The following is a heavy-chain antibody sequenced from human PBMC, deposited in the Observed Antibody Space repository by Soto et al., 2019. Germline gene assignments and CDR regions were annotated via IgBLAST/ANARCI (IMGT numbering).Heavy chain of an antibody. CDR3: AGVNGGFGYFAGDRQWYFEH. Sequence: QVQLVQSGAEVKKPGSSVKVSCKASGGTFSSYAISWVRQAPGQGLEWMGGIIPIFGTANYAQKVQGRVPITRDECASRAYMERSSLRCEDTAVGYCAGVNGGFGYFAGDRQWYFEHWGRGTLVTVSS. CDR2: IIPIFGTA. D-gene: IGHD2-2*03. CDR1: GGTFSSYA. V-gene: IGHV1-69*01. J-gene: IGHJ2*01.